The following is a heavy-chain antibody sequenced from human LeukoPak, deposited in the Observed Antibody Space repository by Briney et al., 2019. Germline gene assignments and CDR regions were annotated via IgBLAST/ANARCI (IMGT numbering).Heavy chain of an antibody. Sequence: PGGSLRLSCAASGFTFSSYGMHWVRQAPGKGLEWVAVISYDGSNKYYADSVKGRFTIFRDNSKNTLYLQMNSLRAEDTAVYYCAKGFWAYQLLFGAGYFDYWGQGTLVTVSS. CDR1: GFTFSSYG. D-gene: IGHD2-2*01. J-gene: IGHJ4*02. CDR2: ISYDGSNK. V-gene: IGHV3-30*18. CDR3: AKGFWAYQLLFGAGYFDY.